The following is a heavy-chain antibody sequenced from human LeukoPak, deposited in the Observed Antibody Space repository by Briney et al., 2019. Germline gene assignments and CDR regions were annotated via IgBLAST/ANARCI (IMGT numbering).Heavy chain of an antibody. J-gene: IGHJ4*02. CDR3: ARGLYNTYPEDY. CDR1: GYTFTGFY. D-gene: IGHD1-1*01. V-gene: IGHV1-2*02. Sequence: GASVKVSCKASGYTFTGFYIHWVRQAPGQGPEWMGWINPKNGGTNYAQNFQGRVTMTTDTSINTAYMELSWLRSDDTAVYYCARGLYNTYPEDYWGQGTLVTVSS. CDR2: INPKNGGT.